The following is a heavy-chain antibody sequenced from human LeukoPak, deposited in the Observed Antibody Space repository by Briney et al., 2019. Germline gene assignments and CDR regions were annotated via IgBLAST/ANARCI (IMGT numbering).Heavy chain of an antibody. V-gene: IGHV3-30*04. J-gene: IGHJ3*02. D-gene: IGHD3-22*01. CDR3: ARAGYYYDSSGSDAFDI. CDR1: GFTFSSYA. Sequence: GGSLRLSCAASGFTFSSYAMHGVRQAPGKGLEWVAVISYDGGNKYYADSVKGRFTISRDNSKNTLYLQMQSLRAEDTAVYYCARAGYYYDSSGSDAFDIWGQGTMVTVSS. CDR2: ISYDGGNK.